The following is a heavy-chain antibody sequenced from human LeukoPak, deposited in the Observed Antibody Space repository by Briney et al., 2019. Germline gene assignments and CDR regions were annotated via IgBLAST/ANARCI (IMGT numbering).Heavy chain of an antibody. CDR3: ARVLYFRENSYAGPFDQ. D-gene: IGHD5-18*01. CDR2: IREDGSEA. Sequence: GGSLRLSCVASGFIFSNFWMSWVRQAPGKGLEWVANIREDGSEAYYVDFVKGRFTISRDNDKNSLHLQMNSLRVEDTAVYYCARVLYFRENSYAGPFDQWGQGTLVTVSS. V-gene: IGHV3-7*01. J-gene: IGHJ4*02. CDR1: GFIFSNFW.